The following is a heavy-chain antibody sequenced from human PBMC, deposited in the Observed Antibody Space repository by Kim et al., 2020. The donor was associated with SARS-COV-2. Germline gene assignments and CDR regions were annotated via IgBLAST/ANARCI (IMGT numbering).Heavy chain of an antibody. Sequence: GGSLRLSCAASGFTFTMYSMHWVRQSPGKGLEWVAVISFDGSKTDYADSVKGRFTVSRDGSKNTVFLEMDRLRLEDTALYFCAREPIYSCRRGDFDCWG. CDR2: ISFDGSKT. J-gene: IGHJ4*01. CDR1: GFTFTMYS. V-gene: IGHV3-30*04. D-gene: IGHD2-21*01. CDR3: AREPIYSCRRGDFDC.